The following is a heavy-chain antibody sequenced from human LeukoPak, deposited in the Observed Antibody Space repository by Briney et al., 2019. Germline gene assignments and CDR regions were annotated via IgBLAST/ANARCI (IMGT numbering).Heavy chain of an antibody. CDR2: ISGSGDST. CDR1: GFTFSSYA. J-gene: IGHJ1*01. CDR3: AKEDYGDLASFQY. V-gene: IGHV3-23*01. Sequence: TGGSLRLSCAASGFTFSSYAMSWVRQAPGKGLEWVSGISGSGDSTRYADSVKGRFTISRDNSKSTLYLQMNSLRAGDTAVYYCAKEDYGDLASFQYWGQGTLVTVSS. D-gene: IGHD4-17*01.